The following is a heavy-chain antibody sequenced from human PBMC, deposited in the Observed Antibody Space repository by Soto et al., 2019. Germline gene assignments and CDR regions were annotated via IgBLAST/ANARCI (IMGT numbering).Heavy chain of an antibody. CDR2: IFANGHT. CDR3: VASLAASGLNWLDP. Sequence: SVTLSLTCLVSGGSLSEKDGNWVRPNPGKGLEWIGLIFANGHTDYNPSLKSRVTMSVDASKNQFSLRLTSMTAADTAVYYCVASLAASGLNWLDPWGQGNLVTVSS. J-gene: IGHJ5*02. V-gene: IGHV4-4*07. CDR1: GGSLSEKD. D-gene: IGHD6-13*01.